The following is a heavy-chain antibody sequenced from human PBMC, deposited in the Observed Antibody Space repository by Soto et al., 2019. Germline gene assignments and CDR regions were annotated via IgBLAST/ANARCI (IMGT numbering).Heavy chain of an antibody. V-gene: IGHV4-34*01. CDR3: ARVVRYYDFWSGYYKDYYYYYMDV. D-gene: IGHD3-3*01. CDR1: GGSFSGYY. CDR2: INHSGST. J-gene: IGHJ6*03. Sequence: QVQLQQWGAGLLKPSETLSLTCAVYGGSFSGYYWSWIRQPPGKGLEWIGEINHSGSTNYNPSLKSGVTISVDTSKNQFSLKLSSVTAADTAVYYCARVVRYYDFWSGYYKDYYYYYMDVWGKGTTVTVSS.